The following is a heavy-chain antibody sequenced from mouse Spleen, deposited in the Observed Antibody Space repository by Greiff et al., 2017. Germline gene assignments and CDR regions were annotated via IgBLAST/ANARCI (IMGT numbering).Heavy chain of an antibody. CDR3: TSITTGGDY. CDR1: GYTFTDYE. V-gene: IGHV1-15*01. J-gene: IGHJ2*01. CDR2: IDPETGGT. D-gene: IGHD1-1*01. Sequence: QVQLKESGAELVRPGASVTLSCKASGYTFTDYEMHWVKQTPVHGLEWIGAIDPETGGTAYNQKFKGKAILTADKSSSTAYMELRSLTSEDSAVYYCTSITTGGDYWGQGTTLTVSS.